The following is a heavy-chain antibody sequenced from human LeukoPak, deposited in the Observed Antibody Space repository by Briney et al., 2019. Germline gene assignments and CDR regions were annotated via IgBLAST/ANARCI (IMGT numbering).Heavy chain of an antibody. CDR1: GGSFSDYY. V-gene: IGHV4-34*01. CDR3: ASAMGSSGYGSYYFDY. D-gene: IGHD3-22*01. Sequence: SETLSLTCAVYGGSFSDYYWSWIRQPPGKGLQWIGEINHSGTTNYNPSLKSRVTISVDTSKNQFSLKLSSVTAADTAVYYCASAMGSSGYGSYYFDYWGQGTLVTVSS. J-gene: IGHJ4*02. CDR2: INHSGTT.